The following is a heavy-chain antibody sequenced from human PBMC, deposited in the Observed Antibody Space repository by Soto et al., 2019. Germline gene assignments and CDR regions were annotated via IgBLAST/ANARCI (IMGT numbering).Heavy chain of an antibody. D-gene: IGHD3-22*01. CDR2: LYYGRSA. V-gene: IGHV4-59*01. Sequence: QVQLQESGPGLVKPSETLSLTCAVSGDSISSYYCMWIRQPPGKGLESIGYLYYGRSANYNPSLNTRVTSPVATSTNQCSLTLTSLTAADTAVYYCALRSMAVVPEYWGQGTLVTVSS. J-gene: IGHJ4*02. CDR3: ALRSMAVVPEY. CDR1: GDSISSYY.